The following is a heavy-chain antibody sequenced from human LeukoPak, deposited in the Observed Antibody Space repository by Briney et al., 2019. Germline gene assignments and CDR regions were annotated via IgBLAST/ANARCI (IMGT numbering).Heavy chain of an antibody. Sequence: GGSLRLSCVGSGFTFSSYTMNWVRQAPGKGLEWVSSISGSTIYKYYADSVKGRFSISRDNARKSLYLQMDSLRAEDTAVYCCASLWFGEPPDYYYMDVWGKGTTVTVSS. CDR3: ASLWFGEPPDYYYMDV. J-gene: IGHJ6*03. CDR2: ISGSTIYK. CDR1: GFTFSSYT. D-gene: IGHD3-10*01. V-gene: IGHV3-21*01.